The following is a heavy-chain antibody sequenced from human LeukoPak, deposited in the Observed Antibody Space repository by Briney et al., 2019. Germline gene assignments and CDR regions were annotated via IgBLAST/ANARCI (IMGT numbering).Heavy chain of an antibody. Sequence: GGSLRLSCAASGFTFSSYAMHWVRQAPGKGLEWVAVIWYDGSTKYYADSVKGRFTISRDNSKNALFLQMNSLRAEDTAVYYCASLRRDSSGWYYFDYWGQGTLVTVSS. J-gene: IGHJ4*02. D-gene: IGHD6-19*01. CDR2: IWYDGSTK. CDR1: GFTFSSYA. V-gene: IGHV3-33*08. CDR3: ASLRRDSSGWYYFDY.